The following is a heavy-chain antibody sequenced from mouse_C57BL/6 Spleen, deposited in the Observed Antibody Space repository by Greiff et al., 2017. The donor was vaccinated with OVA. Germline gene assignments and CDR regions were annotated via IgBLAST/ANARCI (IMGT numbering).Heavy chain of an antibody. Sequence: VQLQQSGPELVKPGASVKISCKASGYAFSSSWMNWVKQRPGKGLEWIGRIYPGDGDTNYNGKFKGKATLTADKSSSTAYMQLSSLTSEDSAVYFCARSVSDYYAMDYWGQGISVTVSS. J-gene: IGHJ4*01. V-gene: IGHV1-82*01. CDR3: ARSVSDYYAMDY. CDR2: IYPGDGDT. CDR1: GYAFSSSW. D-gene: IGHD2-2*01.